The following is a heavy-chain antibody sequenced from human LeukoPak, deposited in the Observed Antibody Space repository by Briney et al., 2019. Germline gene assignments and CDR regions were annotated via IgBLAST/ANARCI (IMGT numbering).Heavy chain of an antibody. CDR1: GYTFTGYY. CDR2: MNPNSGNT. V-gene: IGHV1-8*03. CDR3: ARGRSSSWYLDY. J-gene: IGHJ4*02. D-gene: IGHD6-13*01. Sequence: ASVKVSCKASGYTFTGYYMHWVRQAPGQGLEWMGWMNPNSGNTGYAQKFQGRVTITRNTSISTAYMELSSLRSEDTAVYYCARGRSSSWYLDYWGQGTLVTVSS.